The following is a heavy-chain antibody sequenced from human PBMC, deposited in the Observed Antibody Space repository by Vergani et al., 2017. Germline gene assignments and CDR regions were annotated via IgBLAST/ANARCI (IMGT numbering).Heavy chain of an antibody. CDR2: ITSSSATI. V-gene: IGHV3-48*01. CDR3: ARYMSGYYPHYFDY. D-gene: IGHD3-3*01. Sequence: EVQLVESGGGLVQPGGSLRLTCVASGFTFNYYSMNWVRQAPGKGLEWLSYITSSSATIYYADSVQGRFTVSRDSATDSLYLHMNSLRAEDTAVYYCARYMSGYYPHYFDYWGQGTLVTVSS. CDR1: GFTFNYYS. J-gene: IGHJ4*02.